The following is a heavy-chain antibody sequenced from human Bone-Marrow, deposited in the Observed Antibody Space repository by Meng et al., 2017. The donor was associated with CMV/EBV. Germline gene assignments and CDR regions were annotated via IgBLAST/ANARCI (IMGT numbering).Heavy chain of an antibody. Sequence: GGSLRLSCAASGFTVSSNYMSWVRQAPGKGLEWVSVIYSGGSTYYADSVKGRFTISRDNSKNTLYLQMNSLSAEDTAVYSCARDGFVVGADYFDYWGQGTLVTVSS. CDR2: IYSGGST. D-gene: IGHD1-26*01. V-gene: IGHV3-66*01. CDR1: GFTVSSNY. CDR3: ARDGFVVGADYFDY. J-gene: IGHJ4*02.